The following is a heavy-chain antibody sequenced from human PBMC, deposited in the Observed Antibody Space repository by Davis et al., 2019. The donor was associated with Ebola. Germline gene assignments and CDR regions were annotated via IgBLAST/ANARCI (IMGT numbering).Heavy chain of an antibody. CDR1: GFTFSTYA. D-gene: IGHD6-19*01. CDR3: ARGGIIAVAGRGGWFDP. CDR2: MTGSGGNL. Sequence: GGSLRLSCAGSGFTFSTYALRCVRQAPGKRLERVSGMTGSGGNLYYADSVRGRFTISRDNSKNTVFLQMNSLRAEDTAVYYCARGGIIAVAGRGGWFDPWGQGTLVTVSS. J-gene: IGHJ5*02. V-gene: IGHV3-23*01.